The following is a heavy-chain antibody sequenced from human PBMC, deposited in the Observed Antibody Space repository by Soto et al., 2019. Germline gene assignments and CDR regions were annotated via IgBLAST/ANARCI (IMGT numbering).Heavy chain of an antibody. V-gene: IGHV3-30-3*01. CDR2: ISYDGSNK. D-gene: IGHD3-10*01. Sequence: HPGGSLRLSCAASGFTFSSYAMHWVRQAPGKGLEWVAVISYDGSNKYYADSVKGRFTISRDNSKNTLYLQMNSPRAEDTAVYYCATAMVEDPGWGQGTLVTVSS. CDR1: GFTFSSYA. CDR3: ATAMVEDPG. J-gene: IGHJ4*02.